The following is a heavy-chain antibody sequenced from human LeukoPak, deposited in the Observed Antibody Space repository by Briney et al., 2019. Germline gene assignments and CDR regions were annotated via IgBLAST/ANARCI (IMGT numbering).Heavy chain of an antibody. D-gene: IGHD5-24*01. CDR3: AKDRGRGMPTNFDY. CDR2: IRYDGNNQ. CDR1: GFTFSTYG. J-gene: IGHJ4*02. Sequence: GGSLRLSCAASGFTFSTYGMHWVRQAPGKGLEWVTFIRYDGNNQNYADSVKGRFTISRDNSKNTLYLQMNSLRTEDTAVYYCAKDRGRGMPTNFDYWGQGTLVTVSS. V-gene: IGHV3-30*02.